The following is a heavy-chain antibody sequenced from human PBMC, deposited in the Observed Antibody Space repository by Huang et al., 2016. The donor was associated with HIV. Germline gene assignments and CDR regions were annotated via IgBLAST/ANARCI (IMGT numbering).Heavy chain of an antibody. Sequence: QVQLVQSGAEVKTPGSSVKVSCKASGGTFSKYAISWVRQAPGQGLEWVGGSVPMFGTPNYARKFHGRVTITGDDSTSTTYVEVSSLRSEDTALYYCARGQLGSYGDYDVLYWGQGTLVTVSS. D-gene: IGHD4-17*01. CDR3: ARGQLGSYGDYDVLY. CDR1: GGTFSKYA. V-gene: IGHV1-69*13. CDR2: SVPMFGTP. J-gene: IGHJ4*02.